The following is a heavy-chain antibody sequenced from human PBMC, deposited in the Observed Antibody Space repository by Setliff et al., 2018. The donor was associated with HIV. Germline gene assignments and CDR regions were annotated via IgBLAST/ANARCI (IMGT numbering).Heavy chain of an antibody. Sequence: SETLSLTCTVSGGSIGIRSYFWGWIRQPPGKGLGWIGSVYSSGSTYYNPSLKSRVTVSVDTSKDQFSLRLSSVTVADTAVYYCASGQWLEHAFDIWGQGTVVTVSS. D-gene: IGHD6-19*01. CDR1: GGSIGIRSYF. CDR3: ASGQWLEHAFDI. V-gene: IGHV4-39*01. CDR2: VYSSGST. J-gene: IGHJ3*02.